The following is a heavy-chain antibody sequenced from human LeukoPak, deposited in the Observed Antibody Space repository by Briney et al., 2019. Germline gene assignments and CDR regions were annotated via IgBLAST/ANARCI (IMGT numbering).Heavy chain of an antibody. CDR1: GFTFSSYA. J-gene: IGHJ3*02. CDR3: ARDLTSSGSHNAFDI. CDR2: ISSSSSYI. D-gene: IGHD1-26*01. Sequence: GGSLRLSCAASGFTFSSYAMSWVRQAPGKGLEWVSSISSSSSYIYYADSVKGRFTISRDNAKNSLYLQMNSLRAEDTAVYYCARDLTSSGSHNAFDIWGQGTMVTVSS. V-gene: IGHV3-21*01.